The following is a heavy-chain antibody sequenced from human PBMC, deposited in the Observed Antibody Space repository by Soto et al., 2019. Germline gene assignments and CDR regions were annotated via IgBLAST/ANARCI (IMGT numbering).Heavy chain of an antibody. CDR1: GFTFSSYG. D-gene: IGHD3-22*01. Sequence: QVQLVESGGGVVQPGRSLRLSCAASGFTFSSYGMHWVRQAPGKGLEWVAVIWYDGSNKYYADSVKGRFTISRDNSKNTLYLQMNSLRAEDTAVYYCARDVRIYDSGGYYVGDFDYWGQGTLVTVSS. V-gene: IGHV3-33*01. J-gene: IGHJ4*02. CDR3: ARDVRIYDSGGYYVGDFDY. CDR2: IWYDGSNK.